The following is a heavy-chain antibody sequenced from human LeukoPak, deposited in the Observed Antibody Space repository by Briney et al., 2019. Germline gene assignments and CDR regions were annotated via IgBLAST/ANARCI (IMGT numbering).Heavy chain of an antibody. J-gene: IGHJ6*02. Sequence: ASVKVSCKASGYTFTSYDINWVRQATGQGLEWMGWMNPNSGNTNYAQKLQGRVTMTTDTSTSTAYMELRSLRSDDTAVYYCARAKRVPGYCSSTSCYKLYYYYYGMDVWGQGTTVTVSS. D-gene: IGHD2-2*02. CDR1: GYTFTSYD. CDR3: ARAKRVPGYCSSTSCYKLYYYYYGMDV. CDR2: MNPNSGNT. V-gene: IGHV1-18*01.